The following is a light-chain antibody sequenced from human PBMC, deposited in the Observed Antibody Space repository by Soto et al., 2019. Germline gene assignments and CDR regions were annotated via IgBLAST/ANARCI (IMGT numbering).Light chain of an antibody. Sequence: EIVMTQSPVTLFLSPGERATLSCRASQSISSNLAWYQQQPGQAPRLLIYGASTRATGIPARFSGRGSGTEFTLTISSLQSEDFAVYFCQQYNNWPPLFTFGPGTKVGVK. CDR1: QSISSN. CDR3: QQYNNWPPLFT. V-gene: IGKV3-15*01. CDR2: GAS. J-gene: IGKJ3*01.